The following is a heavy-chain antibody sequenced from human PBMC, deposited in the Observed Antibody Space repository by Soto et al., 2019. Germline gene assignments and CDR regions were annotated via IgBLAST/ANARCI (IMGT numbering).Heavy chain of an antibody. V-gene: IGHV3-53*01. Sequence: GGSLRLSCAASGFTGSSNFMSWVRQAPGKGLEWVSVIYTNDLTSYSDSVKGRFTISLDNSNNTLYLQMTSLRAEDTAIYYCATRVGPSGRYYFDSWGQGALVTVS. J-gene: IGHJ4*02. CDR3: ATRVGPSGRYYFDS. CDR2: IYTNDLT. CDR1: GFTGSSNF. D-gene: IGHD1-26*01.